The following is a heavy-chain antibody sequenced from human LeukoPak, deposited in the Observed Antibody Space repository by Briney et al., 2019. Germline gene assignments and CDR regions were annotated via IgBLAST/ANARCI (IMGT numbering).Heavy chain of an antibody. Sequence: SETLSLTSALYGGSFSVYYWSWIRQPPRKRLEWIGEINHSGRANYDPSLKSRVTISVDTSKNQFSLKLSSVTAADTAVYYCARGKFRLVGAFDYWGQGTLVTVSS. V-gene: IGHV4-34*01. D-gene: IGHD2-2*01. CDR2: INHSGRA. J-gene: IGHJ4*02. CDR3: ARGKFRLVGAFDY. CDR1: GGSFSVYY.